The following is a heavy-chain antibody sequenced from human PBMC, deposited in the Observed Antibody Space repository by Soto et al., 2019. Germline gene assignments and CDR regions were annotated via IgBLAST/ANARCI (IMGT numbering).Heavy chain of an antibody. D-gene: IGHD6-13*01. CDR2: IIPILGIA. Sequence: QVQLVQSGAEVKKPGSSVKVSCKASGGTFSSYTISWVRQAPGQGLEWMGRIIPILGIANYAQKFQGRVTITADKSTSTAYMELSSLRSEDTAVYYCARDGRRAAAGTGYWGQGTLVTVSS. CDR1: GGTFSSYT. V-gene: IGHV1-69*08. J-gene: IGHJ4*02. CDR3: ARDGRRAAAGTGY.